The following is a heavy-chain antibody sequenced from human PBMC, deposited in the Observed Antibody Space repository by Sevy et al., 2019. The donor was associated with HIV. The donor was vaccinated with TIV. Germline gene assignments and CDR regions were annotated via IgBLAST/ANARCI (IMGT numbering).Heavy chain of an antibody. J-gene: IGHJ4*02. CDR3: ARNPTPYSSGWYGDY. CDR2: NSAYNGNT. CDR1: GYTFTSYG. Sequence: ASVKVSCKASGYTFTSYGISWVRQAPGQGLEWMGWNSAYNGNTNYAQKLQGRVTMTTDTSTGTAYMELRSLRSDDTAVYYCARNPTPYSSGWYGDYWGQGTLVTVSS. D-gene: IGHD6-19*01. V-gene: IGHV1-18*04.